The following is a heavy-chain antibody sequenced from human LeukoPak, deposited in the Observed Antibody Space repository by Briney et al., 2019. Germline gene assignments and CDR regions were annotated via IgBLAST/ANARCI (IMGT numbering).Heavy chain of an antibody. V-gene: IGHV4-59*01. Sequence: SETLSLTCAVYGGSFSGYYWSWIRQPPGKGLEWIGYIYYSGSTNYNPSLKSRVTISVDTSKNQFSLKLSSVTAADTAVYYCARGNYYDSTLDAFDIWGQGTTVTVSS. D-gene: IGHD3-22*01. CDR3: ARGNYYDSTLDAFDI. CDR1: GGSFSGYY. J-gene: IGHJ3*02. CDR2: IYYSGST.